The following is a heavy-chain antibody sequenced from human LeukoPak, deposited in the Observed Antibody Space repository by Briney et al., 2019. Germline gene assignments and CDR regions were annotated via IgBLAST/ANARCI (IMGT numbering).Heavy chain of an antibody. CDR3: ARLSSGWSR. Sequence: SETLSLTCTVSGGSISSSSYYWGWIRQPPGKGLEWIGSIYYSGSTYYNPSLESRVTISVDTSKNQFSLKLSSVTAADTAVYYCARLSSGWSRWGQGTLVTVSS. CDR2: IYYSGST. CDR1: GGSISSSSYY. D-gene: IGHD6-19*01. J-gene: IGHJ4*02. V-gene: IGHV4-39*01.